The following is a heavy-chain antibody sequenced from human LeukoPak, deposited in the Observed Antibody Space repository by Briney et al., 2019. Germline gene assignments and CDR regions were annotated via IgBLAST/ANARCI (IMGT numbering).Heavy chain of an antibody. Sequence: GESLKISCKGSGYSFTNYWIGWVRQMPGKGLEWMGIIFPADSDTRYSPSFQGQVTISADKSISTAYLQWSSLMASDTAMYYCARYCTGGSCYLDDWGQGTLVTVSS. D-gene: IGHD2-8*02. CDR3: ARYCTGGSCYLDD. V-gene: IGHV5-51*01. CDR1: GYSFTNYW. J-gene: IGHJ4*02. CDR2: IFPADSDT.